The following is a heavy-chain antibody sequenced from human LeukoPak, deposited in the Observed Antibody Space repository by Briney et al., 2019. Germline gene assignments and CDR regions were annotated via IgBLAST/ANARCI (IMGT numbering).Heavy chain of an antibody. J-gene: IGHJ4*02. CDR2: INSDGSST. CDR1: GFTFSTYW. CDR3: AREVYSYGPPDY. V-gene: IGHV3-74*01. Sequence: GGSLRLSCSASGFTFSTYWMHWVRQAPGKGLVWVSRINSDGSSTSYADSVKGRFTISRDNAKNTLYLQMNSLRAEDTAVYYCAREVYSYGPPDYWGQGTLVTVSS. D-gene: IGHD5-18*01.